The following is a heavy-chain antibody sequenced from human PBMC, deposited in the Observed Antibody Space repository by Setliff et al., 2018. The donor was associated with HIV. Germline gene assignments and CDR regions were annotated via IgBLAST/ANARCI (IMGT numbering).Heavy chain of an antibody. CDR2: IDPTGTYT. V-gene: IGHV3-23*05. CDR1: GLTLSTYS. Sequence: PGGSLRLSCAASGLTLSTYSMSWVRQAPGKGLEWVSAIDPTGTYTYYADAVKGRFTISRDNFRNTLSLQMNSLTAEDSAIHYCAKVDDGQCNTFNCRDFDYWGRGTLVTVSS. CDR3: AKVDDGQCNTFNCRDFDY. D-gene: IGHD1-1*01. J-gene: IGHJ4*02.